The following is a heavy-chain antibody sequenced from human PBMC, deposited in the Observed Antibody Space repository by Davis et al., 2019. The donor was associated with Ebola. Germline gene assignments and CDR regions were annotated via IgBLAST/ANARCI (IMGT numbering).Heavy chain of an antibody. CDR2: INPNSGGT. CDR1: GFTLTAYY. D-gene: IGHD2-2*01. V-gene: IGHV1-2*06. J-gene: IGHJ5*02. CDR3: ARDIVVVPAAMYNWFDP. Sequence: GGSLRLSCAASGFTLTAYYMHWVRQAPGQGLEWMGRINPNSGGTNYAQKFQGRVTMTRDTSISTAYMELSRLRSDDTAVYYCARDIVVVPAAMYNWFDPWGQGTLVTVSS.